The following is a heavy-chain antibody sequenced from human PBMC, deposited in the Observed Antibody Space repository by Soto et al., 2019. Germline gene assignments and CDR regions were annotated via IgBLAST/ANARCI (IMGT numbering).Heavy chain of an antibody. CDR2: IKQEGSEK. J-gene: IGHJ3*02. CDR3: ARVEGIAVAGTYAFDI. Sequence: EVQLVESGGGLVQPGGSLRLSCAASGFTFSSYWMSWVRQAPGKGLEWVANIKQEGSEKYYVDSVKGRFTISRDNAKNSLYLQMNSLRAEDTAVYYCARVEGIAVAGTYAFDIWGQGTMVTVSS. CDR1: GFTFSSYW. D-gene: IGHD6-19*01. V-gene: IGHV3-7*01.